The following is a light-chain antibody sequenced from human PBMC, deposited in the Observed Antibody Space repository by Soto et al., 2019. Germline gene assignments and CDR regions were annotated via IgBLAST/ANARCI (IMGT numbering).Light chain of an antibody. CDR3: QQYGSSPLT. J-gene: IGKJ1*01. Sequence: EIVLTQSPGTLSLFPGERATLSCRASQSVSSNYLAWYHQRPGQVPRLLIYGASNRAPGIPDRFSGSGSGTDFTLTISRLEPEDFAVYYCQQYGSSPLTFGQGTKVEIK. CDR2: GAS. V-gene: IGKV3-20*01. CDR1: QSVSSNY.